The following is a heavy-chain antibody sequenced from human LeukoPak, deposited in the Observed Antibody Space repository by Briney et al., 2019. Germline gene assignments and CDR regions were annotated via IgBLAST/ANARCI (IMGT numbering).Heavy chain of an antibody. CDR1: GFTFGDYA. Sequence: PGGSLRLSCTASGFTFGDYAMSWVRQAPGKGLEWVGFIRSKAYGGTTEYAASVKGRITISRDDSKSIAYLQMNSLKTEDTAVYYCTRVRQQLVRGYFDYWGQGTLVTVSS. J-gene: IGHJ4*02. CDR3: TRVRQQLVRGYFDY. V-gene: IGHV3-49*04. CDR2: IRSKAYGGTT. D-gene: IGHD6-13*01.